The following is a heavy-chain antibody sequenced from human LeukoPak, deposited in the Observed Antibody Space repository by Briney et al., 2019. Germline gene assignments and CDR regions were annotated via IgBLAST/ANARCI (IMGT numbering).Heavy chain of an antibody. V-gene: IGHV4-34*01. Sequence: SETLSLTCAVYGGSFSSYYWSWIRQPPGKGLEWIGEINHTGSTKYNPSLKSRVSISVDTSKNRFSLRLTSVTAADTALYHCAREGIHGDYGPQFFYMDVWGKGPTVTISS. J-gene: IGHJ6*03. CDR3: AREGIHGDYGPQFFYMDV. D-gene: IGHD4-17*01. CDR1: GGSFSSYY. CDR2: INHTGST.